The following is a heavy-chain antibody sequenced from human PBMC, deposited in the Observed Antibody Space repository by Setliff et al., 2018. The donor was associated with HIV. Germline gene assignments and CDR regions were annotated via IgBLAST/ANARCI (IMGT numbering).Heavy chain of an antibody. D-gene: IGHD3-10*01. CDR3: ARNFGLSPSGKYYYYYGMDT. CDR1: GYTFTGHY. J-gene: IGHJ6*02. Sequence: ASVKVSCKASGYTFTGHYLHWMRQAPGQGLEWLGWVNPNSGDAIYAQNFQGRVTMTRDTSINAAYMELRGLRSDDTAVYYCARNFGLSPSGKYYYYYGMDTWGQGTTVTVSS. CDR2: VNPNSGDA. V-gene: IGHV1-2*02.